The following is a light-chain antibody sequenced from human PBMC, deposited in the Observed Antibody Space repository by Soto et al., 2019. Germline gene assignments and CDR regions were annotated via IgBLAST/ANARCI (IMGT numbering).Light chain of an antibody. Sequence: EIVLTQSPGTLSLSPGDRATLSCRASQSVYSNSLAWYKQKPGQAPRLLIYGASNRATGIPARFSGSGSGTDFTLTISILEPEDFAVYYCQQSGSSPFTFGQGTKLEIK. V-gene: IGKV3-20*01. CDR1: QSVYSNS. CDR3: QQSGSSPFT. J-gene: IGKJ2*01. CDR2: GAS.